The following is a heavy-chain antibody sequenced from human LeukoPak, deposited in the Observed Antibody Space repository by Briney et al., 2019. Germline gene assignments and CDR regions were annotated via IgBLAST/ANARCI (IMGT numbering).Heavy chain of an antibody. CDR3: ASVFGVVIADAFDI. CDR2: IIPIFGTA. V-gene: IGHV1-69*13. J-gene: IGHJ3*02. Sequence: ASVKVSCKASGGTFSSYAISWVRQAPGQGLEWMGGIIPIFGTANYAQKFQGRVTITADESTSTAYMELSSLRSEDTAVYYCASVFGVVIADAFDIWGQGTMVTVSS. D-gene: IGHD3-3*01. CDR1: GGTFSSYA.